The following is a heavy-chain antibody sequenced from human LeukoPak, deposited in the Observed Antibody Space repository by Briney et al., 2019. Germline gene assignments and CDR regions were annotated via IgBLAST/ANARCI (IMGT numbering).Heavy chain of an antibody. Sequence: SVKVSCKASGGTFSSYAISWVRQAPGQGLEWMGGIIPSFGTANYAQKFQGRVTITTDESTSTAYMELSSLRSEDTAVYYCAGGVWVYYDSSGYYWFAPWGKGTLVTVSS. V-gene: IGHV1-69*05. D-gene: IGHD3-22*01. CDR2: IIPSFGTA. J-gene: IGHJ5*02. CDR1: GGTFSSYA. CDR3: AGGVWVYYDSSGYYWFAP.